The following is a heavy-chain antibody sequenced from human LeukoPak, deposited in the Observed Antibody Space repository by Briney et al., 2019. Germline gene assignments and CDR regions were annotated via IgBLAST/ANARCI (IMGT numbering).Heavy chain of an antibody. J-gene: IGHJ3*02. CDR2: ISGSGGST. Sequence: GGSLRLSCAASGFTFSSYAMSWVRQAPGKGLEWVSAISGSGGSTYYADSVKGRFTISRDNSKNTLYLQMNSLRAEDTAVYYCTTDLGGFLEWFGGNDAFDIWGQGTMVTVSS. CDR3: TTDLGGFLEWFGGNDAFDI. CDR1: GFTFSSYA. D-gene: IGHD3-3*01. V-gene: IGHV3-23*01.